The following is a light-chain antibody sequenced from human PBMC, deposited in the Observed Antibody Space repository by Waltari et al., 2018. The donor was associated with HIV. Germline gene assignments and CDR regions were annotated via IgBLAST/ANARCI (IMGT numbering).Light chain of an antibody. CDR3: QQYYSTPRT. CDR1: QSVLYSSNNKNY. J-gene: IGKJ1*01. V-gene: IGKV4-1*01. CDR2: WAS. Sequence: LAVSLGERATINCKSSQSVLYSSNNKNYLAWYQQKPGQPPKLLIYWASTRESGVPDRFSGSGSGTDFTLTISSLQAEDVAVYYCQQYYSTPRTFGQGP.